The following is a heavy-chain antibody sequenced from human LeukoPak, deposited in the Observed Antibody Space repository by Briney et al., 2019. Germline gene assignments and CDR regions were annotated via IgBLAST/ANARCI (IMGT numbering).Heavy chain of an antibody. V-gene: IGHV1-18*01. Sequence: ASVKVSCKASGYTFTSYGISWVRQAPGQGLEWMGRISAYNGNTNYAQKLQGRVTMTTDTSTSTAYMELRSLRSDDTAVYYCARDRPLTRIEMATIRPWDYWGQGTLVTVSS. CDR3: ARDRPLTRIEMATIRPWDY. CDR2: ISAYNGNT. CDR1: GYTFTSYG. D-gene: IGHD5-24*01. J-gene: IGHJ4*02.